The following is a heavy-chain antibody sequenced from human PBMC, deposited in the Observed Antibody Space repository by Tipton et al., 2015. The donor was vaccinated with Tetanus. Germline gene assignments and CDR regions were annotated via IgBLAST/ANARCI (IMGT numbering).Heavy chain of an antibody. CDR2: IDPSDSYT. D-gene: IGHD2-15*01. J-gene: IGHJ5*02. Sequence: QLVQSGAEVKKPGESLRISCKGSGYSFTSYWISWVRQMPGKGLEWMGRIDPSDSYTNYSPSFQGHVTISADKSISTAYLQWSSLKASDTAMYYCASLKIYCSGGSCYSWGFDPWGQGTLVTVSS. V-gene: IGHV5-10-1*01. CDR3: ASLKIYCSGGSCYSWGFDP. CDR1: GYSFTSYW.